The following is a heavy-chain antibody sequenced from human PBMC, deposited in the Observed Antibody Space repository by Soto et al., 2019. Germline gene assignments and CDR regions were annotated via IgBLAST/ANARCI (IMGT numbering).Heavy chain of an antibody. V-gene: IGHV3-30-3*01. CDR2: ISYDGSNK. CDR1: GFTFSSYA. CDR3: ARGGIRWPPDFVG. Sequence: QVQLVESGGGVVQPGRSLRLSCAASGFTFSSYAMHWVRQAPGKGLEWVAVISYDGSNKYYADSVKGRFTISRDNSKNPLSLQMNSLRAEDTAVYYCARGGIRWPPDFVGWGQGTLVTVSS. J-gene: IGHJ4*02. D-gene: IGHD4-17*01.